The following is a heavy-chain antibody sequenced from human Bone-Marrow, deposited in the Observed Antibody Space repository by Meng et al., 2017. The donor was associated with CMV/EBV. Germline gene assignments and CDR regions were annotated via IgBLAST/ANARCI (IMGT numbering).Heavy chain of an antibody. D-gene: IGHD5-24*01. Sequence: KVSCKGSGYMFSNYWIGWVRQMPGKGLEWMGIIYPGDSDTRYSPSFQGQVTISADKSISSAYLQWTSLKASDTAVYYCARRRDGYNSIDYWGQGTLVTVSS. V-gene: IGHV5-51*01. CDR3: ARRRDGYNSIDY. J-gene: IGHJ4*02. CDR1: GYMFSNYW. CDR2: IYPGDSDT.